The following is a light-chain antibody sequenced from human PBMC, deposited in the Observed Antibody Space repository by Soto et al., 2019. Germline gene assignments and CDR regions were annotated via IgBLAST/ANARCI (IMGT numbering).Light chain of an antibody. CDR2: YDN. J-gene: IGLJ1*01. CDR1: SSNIGNNS. CDR3: AAWDDSLNGYV. Sequence: QSVLTQPPSVSEAPRQRVTISCSGSSSNIGNNSVNWYQQLPGKAPKLLMFYDNLLPSGVSDRFSGSKSGTSASLAISGLQSEDEADYYCAAWDDSLNGYVFGTGTKVTVX. V-gene: IGLV1-36*01.